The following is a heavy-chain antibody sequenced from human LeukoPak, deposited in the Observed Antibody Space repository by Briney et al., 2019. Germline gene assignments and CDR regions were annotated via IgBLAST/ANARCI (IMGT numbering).Heavy chain of an antibody. D-gene: IGHD4-17*01. CDR1: GGTFSSYA. CDR3: ARGSVTTGAAVAY. V-gene: IGHV1-69*05. CDR2: IIPIFGTA. J-gene: IGHJ4*02. Sequence: SVKVSRKASGGTFSSYAISSVRHAPGQGLEWMGGIIPIFGTANYAQKFQGRVTITTDESTSTAYMELSSLRSEDTAVYYCARGSVTTGAAVAYWGQGTLVTVSS.